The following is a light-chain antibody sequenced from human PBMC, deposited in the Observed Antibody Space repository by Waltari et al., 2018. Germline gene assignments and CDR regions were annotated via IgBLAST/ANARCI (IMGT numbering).Light chain of an antibody. CDR3: AAWDDSLSGPV. J-gene: IGLJ2*01. V-gene: IGLV1-47*01. Sequence: QSVLTQPPSASGTPGQRVTISCSGSSSNIGSNYVYWYQQLPGTAPKLLIYRNNQRPSGVPDLFSGSKSGTSASLAISGLRSDDEADYYCAAWDDSLSGPVFGGGTKLTVL. CDR1: SSNIGSNY. CDR2: RNN.